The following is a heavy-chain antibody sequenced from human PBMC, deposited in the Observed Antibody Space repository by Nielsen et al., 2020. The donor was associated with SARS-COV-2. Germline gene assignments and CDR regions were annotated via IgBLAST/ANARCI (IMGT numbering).Heavy chain of an antibody. D-gene: IGHD3-3*01. CDR1: GGSFSGYY. V-gene: IGHV4-34*01. CDR2: INHSGST. J-gene: IGHJ6*04. CDR3: ARANDFWGAGDV. Sequence: SETLSLTCAVYGGSFSGYYWSWIRQPPGKGLEWIGEINHSGSTNYNPSLKSRVTISVDTSKNQFSLKLSSVTAADTAVYYCARANDFWGAGDVWGKGTTVTVSS.